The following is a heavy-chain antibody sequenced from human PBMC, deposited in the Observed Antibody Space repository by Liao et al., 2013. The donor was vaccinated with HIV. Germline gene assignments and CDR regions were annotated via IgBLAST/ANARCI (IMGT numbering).Heavy chain of an antibody. D-gene: IGHD5-12*01. CDR1: GASISSRSYY. CDR2: IYYSGST. Sequence: QLQLQESGPGLAKPSETLSLTCTVSGASISSRSYYWSWIRQPPGKGLEWIGYIYYSGSTNYNPSLKSRVTISVDTSKNQFSLKLSSVTAADTAVYYCARVASDGYDYCLDYWGQGTLVTVSS. J-gene: IGHJ4*02. CDR3: ARVASDGYDYCLDY. V-gene: IGHV4-61*01.